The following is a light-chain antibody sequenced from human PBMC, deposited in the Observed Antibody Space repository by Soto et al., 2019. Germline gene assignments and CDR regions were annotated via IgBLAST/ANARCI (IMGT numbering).Light chain of an antibody. V-gene: IGKV3-20*01. J-gene: IGKJ4*01. CDR3: QLFRTS. CDR2: GAS. Sequence: IGLTQSPGTLSLSPGERATLSCLASQSVSSSYLAWYQQKPGQAPRPLIYGASSRATGIPDRFSGSGSATDFTLTIPSLEPEDFVVYYCQLFRTSFGGGTRVEI. CDR1: QSVSSSY.